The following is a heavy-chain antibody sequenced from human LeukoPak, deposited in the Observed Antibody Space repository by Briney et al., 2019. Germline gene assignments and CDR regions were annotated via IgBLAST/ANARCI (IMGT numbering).Heavy chain of an antibody. Sequence: ASVKVSCKASGYTFTSYDINWVRQATGQGLEWMGWMNPNSGGTNYAQKFQGRVTMTRDTSISTAYMELSRLRSDDTAVYYCARSPGSYYNPWWLYYYYYGMDVWGQGTTVTVSS. J-gene: IGHJ6*02. CDR3: ARSPGSYYNPWWLYYYYYGMDV. V-gene: IGHV1-2*02. CDR1: GYTFTSYD. CDR2: MNPNSGGT. D-gene: IGHD3-10*01.